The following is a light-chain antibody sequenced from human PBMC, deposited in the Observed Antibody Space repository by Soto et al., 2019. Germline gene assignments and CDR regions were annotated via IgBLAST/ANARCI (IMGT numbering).Light chain of an antibody. Sequence: EIVMTQSPATLCVSPGERATLSCRASQSVSSNLAWYQQKPGQAPSLLIYGASTRATGIPARFSGSGSGTEFTLTISSLQSEDFAVYYCQQYNNWPPMYTFGQGTKLEIK. CDR1: QSVSSN. CDR3: QQYNNWPPMYT. CDR2: GAS. J-gene: IGKJ2*01. V-gene: IGKV3-15*01.